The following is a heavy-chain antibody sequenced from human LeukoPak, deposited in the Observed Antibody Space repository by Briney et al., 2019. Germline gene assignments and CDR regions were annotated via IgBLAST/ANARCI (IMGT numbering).Heavy chain of an antibody. Sequence: GGSLRLSCAASGFTFSSYGMHWVRQAPGKGLEWVAVIWYDGSNKYYADSVKGRFTISRDNSKNTLYLQMNSLRAEDTAVYYCARDLVWFGELSARDYYYGMDVWGQGTTVTVSS. D-gene: IGHD3-10*01. V-gene: IGHV3-33*01. CDR3: ARDLVWFGELSARDYYYGMDV. CDR1: GFTFSSYG. CDR2: IWYDGSNK. J-gene: IGHJ6*02.